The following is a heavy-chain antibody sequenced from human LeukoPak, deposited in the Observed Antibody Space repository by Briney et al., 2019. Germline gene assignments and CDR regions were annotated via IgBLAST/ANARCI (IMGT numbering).Heavy chain of an antibody. CDR2: ISYDGSNK. Sequence: PGRSLRLSCAASGFTFSSYGMHWVRQAPGKGLEGVAVISYDGSNKYYADSVKGGFTISRDNSKNTLYLQMNSLRAEDTAVYYCAKDSIWFGELLSGGMDVWGQGTTVTVSS. CDR1: GFTFSSYG. D-gene: IGHD3-10*01. V-gene: IGHV3-30*18. CDR3: AKDSIWFGELLSGGMDV. J-gene: IGHJ6*02.